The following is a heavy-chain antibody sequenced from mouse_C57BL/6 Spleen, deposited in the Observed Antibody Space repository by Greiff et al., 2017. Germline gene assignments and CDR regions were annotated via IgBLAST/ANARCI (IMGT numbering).Heavy chain of an antibody. D-gene: IGHD1-1*01. CDR3: ARGDCGSSPYFDY. Sequence: VQLQQPGAELVKPGASVKLSCKASGYTFTSYWMQWVKQRPGQGLEWIGEIDPSDSYTNYNQKFKGKATLTVDTSSSTAYMQLSSLTSEDSAVYYCARGDCGSSPYFDYWGQGTTLTVSS. CDR1: GYTFTSYW. CDR2: IDPSDSYT. V-gene: IGHV1-50*01. J-gene: IGHJ2*01.